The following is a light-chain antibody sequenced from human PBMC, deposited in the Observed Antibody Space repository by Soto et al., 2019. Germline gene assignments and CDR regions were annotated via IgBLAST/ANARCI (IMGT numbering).Light chain of an antibody. CDR1: QSVSSY. CDR3: QQYNNRPPWT. Sequence: EIVLTQSPATLSLSPGERATLSCRASQSVSSYLAWYQQKPGQAPRLLIYDASTRATGIPARFTGSGSGTEFSLTISSLQSEDFAVYYCQQYNNRPPWTFGQGTKVDIK. CDR2: DAS. J-gene: IGKJ1*01. V-gene: IGKV3-15*01.